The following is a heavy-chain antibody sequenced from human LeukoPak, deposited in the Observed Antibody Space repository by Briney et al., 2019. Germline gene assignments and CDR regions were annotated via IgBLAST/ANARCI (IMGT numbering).Heavy chain of an antibody. D-gene: IGHD5-12*01. CDR1: GFTFRSYW. CDR3: ARVGYSGWNLEY. V-gene: IGHV3-7*01. J-gene: IGHJ4*02. Sequence: GGSLRLSCAASGFTFRSYWMSWVRQAPGRGRDGVANINQGGSVKYYVDSVKGRFTISRDDAKNSLYVQMNSLRDEDTAVYYCARVGYSGWNLEYWGQGTLVTVSS. CDR2: INQGGSVK.